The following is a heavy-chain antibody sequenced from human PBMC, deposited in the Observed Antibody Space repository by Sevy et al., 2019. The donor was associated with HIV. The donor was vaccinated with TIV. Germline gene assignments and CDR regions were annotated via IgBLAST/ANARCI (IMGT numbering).Heavy chain of an antibody. D-gene: IGHD6-6*01. V-gene: IGHV3-9*01. J-gene: IGHJ4*02. Sequence: GGSLRLSCAASGFTFDDYSMHWVRQGPAKGLEWISGISWNSGIIIYADSVKGRFTISRDNAKNSLYLQMNSLRAEDTALYYCVRRMGTSDPYFDYWGRGTLVTVSS. CDR1: GFTFDDYS. CDR3: VRRMGTSDPYFDY. CDR2: ISWNSGII.